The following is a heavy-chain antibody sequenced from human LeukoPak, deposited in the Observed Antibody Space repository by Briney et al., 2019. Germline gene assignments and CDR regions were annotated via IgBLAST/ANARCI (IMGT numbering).Heavy chain of an antibody. J-gene: IGHJ5*02. Sequence: PSETLSLTCTVSGGSISSYYWSWIRRPAGKGLEWIGRIYTSGSTNYNPSLKSRVTMSVDTSKSQFSLKLSSVTAADTAVYYCARGSVGSSSPWFDPWGQGTLVTVSS. D-gene: IGHD6-13*01. CDR1: GGSISSYY. CDR3: ARGSVGSSSPWFDP. V-gene: IGHV4-4*07. CDR2: IYTSGST.